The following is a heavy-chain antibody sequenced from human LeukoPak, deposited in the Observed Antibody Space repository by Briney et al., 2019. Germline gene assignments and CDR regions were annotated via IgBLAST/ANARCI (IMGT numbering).Heavy chain of an antibody. Sequence: PSETLSLTCAVYGGSFSGYYWSWIRQPPGKGLEWIGEINHSGSTNYNPSLKSRVTISVETSKNQFSLKLSSVTAADTAVYYCARGLGRITIFGVVTYFDYWGQGTLVTVSS. CDR1: GGSFSGYY. CDR2: INHSGST. V-gene: IGHV4-34*01. J-gene: IGHJ4*02. CDR3: ARGLGRITIFGVVTYFDY. D-gene: IGHD3-3*01.